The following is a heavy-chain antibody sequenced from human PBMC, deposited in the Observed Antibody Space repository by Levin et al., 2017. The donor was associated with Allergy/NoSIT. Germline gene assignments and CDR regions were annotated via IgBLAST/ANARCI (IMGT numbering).Heavy chain of an antibody. V-gene: IGHV3-7*01. D-gene: IGHD3-22*01. Sequence: GGSLRLSCAASGFTFYTYWMTWVRKAPGKGLEWVASIKEDGSEKYYVNSAKGRFTISRDNANNSLYLKMDSLRVEETAIYYCARLYYETGSSVYRNIDLWGRGTLVTVSS. CDR3: ARLYYETGSSVYRNIDL. J-gene: IGHJ2*01. CDR1: GFTFYTYW. CDR2: IKEDGSEK.